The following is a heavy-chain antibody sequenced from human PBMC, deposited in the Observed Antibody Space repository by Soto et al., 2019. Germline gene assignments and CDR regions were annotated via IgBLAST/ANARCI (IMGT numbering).Heavy chain of an antibody. J-gene: IGHJ6*02. V-gene: IGHV1-3*01. CDR1: GYSFTSYA. CDR2: INAGNGNT. CDR3: ARGGSVFYYYDCMDV. Sequence: ASVKVSCKASGYSFTSYAMHWVRQAPGQRLEWMGWINAGNGNTKYSQKFQGRVTITRDTSASTAYMELSSLRSEDTAVYYCARGGSVFYYYDCMDVWGQGTTVTVSS. D-gene: IGHD3-10*01.